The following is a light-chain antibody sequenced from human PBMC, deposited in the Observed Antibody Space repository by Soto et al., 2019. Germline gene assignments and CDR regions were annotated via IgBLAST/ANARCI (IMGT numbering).Light chain of an antibody. Sequence: EIVMTQSPATLSVSPGEGATLSCRASQSVTSNYLAWYQQKPGQPPRLLIYGASTRATGIPARFSGSGSGTEFTLTISSLQSVDFAVYSCQQYNNWPWTFGQGTKVDIK. V-gene: IGKV3-15*01. J-gene: IGKJ1*01. CDR1: QSVTSN. CDR3: QQYNNWPWT. CDR2: GAS.